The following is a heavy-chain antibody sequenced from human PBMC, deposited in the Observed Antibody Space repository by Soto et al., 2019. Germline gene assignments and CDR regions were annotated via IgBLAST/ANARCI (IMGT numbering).Heavy chain of an antibody. J-gene: IGHJ4*02. Sequence: SETLSLTCTVSGGSITTGGSYWSWIRQHPGKGLEWIGNIYHSGNTYYSPSLKSRLTISVDTSKNHFSLMVDSVTAADTAVYYCARARFQVLYGKPYFDSWGQGTLVTVSS. V-gene: IGHV4-31*03. CDR3: ARARFQVLYGKPYFDS. CDR2: IYHSGNT. CDR1: GGSITTGGSY. D-gene: IGHD2-2*02.